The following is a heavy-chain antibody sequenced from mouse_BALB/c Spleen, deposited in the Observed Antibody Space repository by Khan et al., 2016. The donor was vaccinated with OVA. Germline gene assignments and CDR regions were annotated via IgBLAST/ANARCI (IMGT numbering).Heavy chain of an antibody. CDR3: ARSFHYGRSTWVAY. Sequence: QVQLQQPGAELVKPGASVKLSCTASGYPLTSYWLHWVKQRPGQGLEWIGEIDPSDSYTNYNQKFKGKATLPLAQSSSTNYMQLSSLTVEASAVEYGARSFHYGRSTWVAYWGQGTLVTGAA. CDR1: GYPLTSYW. V-gene: IGHV1-69*02. J-gene: IGHJ3*01. CDR2: IDPSDSYT. D-gene: IGHD1-1*01.